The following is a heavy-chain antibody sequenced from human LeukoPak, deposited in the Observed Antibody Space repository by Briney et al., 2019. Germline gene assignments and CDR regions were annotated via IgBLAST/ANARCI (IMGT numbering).Heavy chain of an antibody. CDR1: GFTVSSNY. CDR2: IYSGGST. J-gene: IGHJ4*02. D-gene: IGHD4-17*01. Sequence: GGSLRLSCAVSGFTVSSNYMSWVRQAPGKGLEWVSVIYSGGSTYYADSLMGRFTISRDNSKNTLYLQMNSLRAEDTAVYYCARLTVTTATHFDYWGQGTLVTVSS. CDR3: ARLTVTTATHFDY. V-gene: IGHV3-66*01.